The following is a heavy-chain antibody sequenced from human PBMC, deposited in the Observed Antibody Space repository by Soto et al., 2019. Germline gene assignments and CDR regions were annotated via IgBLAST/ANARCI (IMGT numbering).Heavy chain of an antibody. V-gene: IGHV3-23*01. Sequence: EVQLLESGGGLVQPGGSLRLSCAASGFTFSSYAMSWVRQAPGKGLEWVSTISGSGGNAYYADSVKGRFSISRDNSKNTLRLQMNSLRADDTAVYYCAKDGASGSDPPYYCFGMDVWGQGTTVTVSS. J-gene: IGHJ6*02. CDR2: ISGSGGNA. CDR3: AKDGASGSDPPYYCFGMDV. D-gene: IGHD1-26*01. CDR1: GFTFSSYA.